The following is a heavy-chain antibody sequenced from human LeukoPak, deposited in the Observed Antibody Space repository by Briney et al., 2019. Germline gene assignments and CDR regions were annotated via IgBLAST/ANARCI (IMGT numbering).Heavy chain of an antibody. CDR3: ARDPYCSGGSCQSWSDP. J-gene: IGHJ5*02. CDR2: IYYSGST. D-gene: IGHD2-15*01. Sequence: SETLSLTCTVSGGSISSYYWSWIRQPPGKGLEWIGYIYYSGSTNYNPSLKSRVTISVDTSKNQFSLKLSSVTAADTAVYYCARDPYCSGGSCQSWSDPWGQGTLVTVSS. CDR1: GGSISSYY. V-gene: IGHV4-59*12.